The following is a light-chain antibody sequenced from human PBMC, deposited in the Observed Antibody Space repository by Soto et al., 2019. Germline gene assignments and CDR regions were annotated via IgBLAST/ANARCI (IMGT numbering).Light chain of an antibody. V-gene: IGKV1-27*01. J-gene: IGKJ1*01. CDR3: QKYDSAPWT. CDR1: QGINDY. Sequence: DIQMTQSPSSLSASVGDRVTITCRASQGINDYLAWYQQKPGKVPKLLIYGASTLQLGVPSRFSGSASGTDFTLTISSLQPEDVATYYCQKYDSAPWTFGQGTKVEIK. CDR2: GAS.